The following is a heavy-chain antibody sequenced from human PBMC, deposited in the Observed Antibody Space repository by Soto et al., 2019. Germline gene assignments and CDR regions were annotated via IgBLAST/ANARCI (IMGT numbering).Heavy chain of an antibody. CDR1: GGTFSSYA. V-gene: IGHV1-69*01. D-gene: IGHD2-2*01. J-gene: IGHJ4*02. Sequence: QVQLVQSGAEVKKPGSSVKVSCKASGGTFSSYAISWVRQASGQGLEWMGGIIPIFGTANYAQKFQGRVTITADESTSTAYMELSSLRSEDTAVYYCAALGYCSSTSCRPFDYWGQGTLVTVSS. CDR2: IIPIFGTA. CDR3: AALGYCSSTSCRPFDY.